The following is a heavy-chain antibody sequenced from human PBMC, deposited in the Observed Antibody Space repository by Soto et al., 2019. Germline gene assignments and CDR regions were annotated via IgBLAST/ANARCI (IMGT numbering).Heavy chain of an antibody. V-gene: IGHV4-31*03. CDR1: GGSIISGGYY. Sequence: PSETLSLTCNVSGGSIISGGYYWSWIRQHPGKGLEWIGYIFNSGSAYYNPSLKSRVTISLDTSKNQFSLRLSSVTAADTAVYYCERYRRHCTKSYCLNYFDTWGQGSLVTVSS. J-gene: IGHJ4*02. CDR2: IFNSGSA. CDR3: ERYRRHCTKSYCLNYFDT. D-gene: IGHD2-8*01.